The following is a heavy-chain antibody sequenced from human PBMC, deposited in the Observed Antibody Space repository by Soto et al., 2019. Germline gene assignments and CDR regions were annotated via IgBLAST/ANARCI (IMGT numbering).Heavy chain of an antibody. D-gene: IGHD6-13*01. CDR2: VWYDGSNK. V-gene: IGHV3-33*06. CDR1: GFKFTIYG. J-gene: IGHJ6*02. CDR3: AKDRSSSLDGMDV. Sequence: QVQLVESGGGVVQPGRSLRLSCAASGFKFTIYGMHWVRQAPGKGLEWVAVVWYDGSNKYYADSVKGRFTISRDNSKYTLYLQVNSLRAEDTAVYYCAKDRSSSLDGMDVWGQGTTVTVSS.